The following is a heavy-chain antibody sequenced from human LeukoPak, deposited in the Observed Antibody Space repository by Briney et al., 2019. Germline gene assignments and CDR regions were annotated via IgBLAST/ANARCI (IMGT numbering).Heavy chain of an antibody. V-gene: IGHV4-61*01. Sequence: SQTLSLTCTVSGGSISSGSYYWSWIRQPPGKGLEWIGYIYYSGSTNYNPSLKSRVTISVDTSKNQFSLKLSSVTAADTAVYYCARHRSMVRGVITTDFDYWGQGTLVTVSS. CDR2: IYYSGST. D-gene: IGHD3-10*01. J-gene: IGHJ4*02. CDR1: GGSISSGSYY. CDR3: ARHRSMVRGVITTDFDY.